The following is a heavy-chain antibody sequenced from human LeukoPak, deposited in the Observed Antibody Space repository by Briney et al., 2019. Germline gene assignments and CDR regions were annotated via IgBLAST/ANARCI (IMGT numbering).Heavy chain of an antibody. Sequence: PSETLSLTCTVSGGSISSYYWSWIRQPPGKGLEWIGYIYYSGSTNYNPSLKSRVTISVGTSKNQFSLKLSSVTAADTAVYYCARDLAKGFDYWGQGTLVTVSS. V-gene: IGHV4-59*01. J-gene: IGHJ4*02. CDR2: IYYSGST. CDR1: GGSISSYY. CDR3: ARDLAKGFDY.